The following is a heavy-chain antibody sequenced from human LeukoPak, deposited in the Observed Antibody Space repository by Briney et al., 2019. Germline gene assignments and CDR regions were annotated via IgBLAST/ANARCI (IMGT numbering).Heavy chain of an antibody. Sequence: SETLSLTCTVSGGSISSYYWSWIRQPPGKGLEWIGYIYYSGSTNYNPSLKSRVTISVDTSKNQFSLKLSSVTAADTAVYYCARDIAAAGLDYWGQGTLVTVSS. V-gene: IGHV4-59*01. D-gene: IGHD6-13*01. CDR3: ARDIAAAGLDY. J-gene: IGHJ4*02. CDR1: GGSISSYY. CDR2: IYYSGST.